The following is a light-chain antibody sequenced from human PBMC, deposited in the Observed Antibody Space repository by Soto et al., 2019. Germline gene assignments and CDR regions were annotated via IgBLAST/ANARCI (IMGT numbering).Light chain of an antibody. CDR1: QSISGW. Sequence: DIQMTQSPPTLSASVGDRVTITCRASQSISGWLAWYQQKPGKAPKLLIYDASNLEGGVPSRFSGTGSGTEFTLTISSPQPEDFATYYCQQYNTYSQTFGQGTKVDIK. V-gene: IGKV1-5*01. CDR2: DAS. CDR3: QQYNTYSQT. J-gene: IGKJ1*01.